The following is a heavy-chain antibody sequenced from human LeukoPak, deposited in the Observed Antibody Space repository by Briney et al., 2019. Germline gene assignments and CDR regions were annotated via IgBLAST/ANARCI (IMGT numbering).Heavy chain of an antibody. J-gene: IGHJ5*02. CDR2: IYYSGSA. CDR3: AREGGYFGNWFDP. D-gene: IGHD3-22*01. Sequence: SETLSLTCTVSGGSISSYYWSWIRQPPGKGLEWIGYIYYSGSANYNPSLKSRVTISVDTSKNQFSLKLSSVTAADTAVYYCAREGGYFGNWFDPWGQGTLVTVSS. CDR1: GGSISSYY. V-gene: IGHV4-59*01.